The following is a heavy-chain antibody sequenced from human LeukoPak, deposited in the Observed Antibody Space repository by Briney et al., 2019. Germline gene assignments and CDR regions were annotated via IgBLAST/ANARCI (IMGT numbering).Heavy chain of an antibody. D-gene: IGHD6-19*01. Sequence: ASVKVSCKASGYSFTTYYMHWVRQAPGQGLDWMGIINPSGGSTDYSQRFQGRVTMTRDTSTSTVHMELSSLRSDDTAVYYCARAEPFSGGWYYHYWGQGTLVTVSS. J-gene: IGHJ4*02. CDR1: GYSFTTYY. CDR2: INPSGGST. V-gene: IGHV1-46*01. CDR3: ARAEPFSGGWYYHY.